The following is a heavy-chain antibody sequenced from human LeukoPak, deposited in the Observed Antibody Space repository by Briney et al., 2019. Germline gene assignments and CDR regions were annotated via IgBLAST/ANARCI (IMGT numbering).Heavy chain of an antibody. CDR2: INHSGST. J-gene: IGHJ4*02. V-gene: IGHV4-34*01. Sequence: PSETLSLTCAVYGGSFSGYYWGWIRQPPGKGLEWIGEINHSGSTNYNPSLRSRVTISVDTSKNQFSLKLSSVTAADTAVYYCARETLTIRPPPGDGQNEGSFDYWGQGTLVTVSS. CDR3: ARETLTIRPPPGDGQNEGSFDY. D-gene: IGHD7-27*01. CDR1: GGSFSGYY.